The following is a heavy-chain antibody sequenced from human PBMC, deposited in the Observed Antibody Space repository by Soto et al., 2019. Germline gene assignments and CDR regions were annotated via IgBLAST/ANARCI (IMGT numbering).Heavy chain of an antibody. D-gene: IGHD1-26*01. CDR1: GFTFENFG. CDR3: AKNQGVELVPLATVDWFDP. J-gene: IGHJ5*02. Sequence: PGGSLRLSCAASGFTFENFGMSWVRQAPGKGLEWISSISGSGFKKYYADSVKGRFTISRDNSKSTVYLELNNLSAEDTAVYHCAKNQGVELVPLATVDWFDPWGQGSVVTVPQ. CDR2: ISGSGFKK. V-gene: IGHV3-23*01.